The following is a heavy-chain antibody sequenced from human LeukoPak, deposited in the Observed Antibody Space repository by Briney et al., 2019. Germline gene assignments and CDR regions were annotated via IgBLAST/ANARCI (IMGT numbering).Heavy chain of an antibody. CDR3: ARHCDSTSCPGASYYYGLDV. CDR2: IYSSGST. D-gene: IGHD2-2*01. J-gene: IGHJ6*02. Sequence: KPSETLSLTCAVYGGSFSGYYWSWIRQSPGKGLERIGYIYSSGSTKYNPSLKSRVTISVDTSKNQFSLKLNSVTAADTAVYHCARHCDSTSCPGASYYYGLDVWGQGTTVTVSS. CDR1: GGSFSGYY. V-gene: IGHV4-59*08.